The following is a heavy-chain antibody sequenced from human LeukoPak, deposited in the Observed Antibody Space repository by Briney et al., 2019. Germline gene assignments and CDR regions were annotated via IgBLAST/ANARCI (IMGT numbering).Heavy chain of an antibody. D-gene: IGHD1-1*01. V-gene: IGHV3-23*01. CDR2: ISGSGGST. CDR1: GFTLSSYA. CDR3: AREPNYNYHYWGPHDY. Sequence: GGSLRLSCAASGFTLSSYAMSWVRQAPGKGLEWVSAISGSGGSTYYADSVRGRFTISRDNSMNTLYLQMNSLRPEDTAVYYCAREPNYNYHYWGPHDYWGQGTLVTVSS. J-gene: IGHJ4*02.